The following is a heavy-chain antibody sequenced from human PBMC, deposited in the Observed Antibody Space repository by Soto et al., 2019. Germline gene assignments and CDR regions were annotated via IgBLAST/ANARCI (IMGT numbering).Heavy chain of an antibody. Sequence: KTSETLSLTCAVSGYSISSGYYWGWIRQPPGKGLEWIGSIYHSGSTYYNPSLKSRVTISVDTSKNQFSLKLSSVTAADTAVYYCARSHRLDTAMVTFMDVWGQGTTVTVSS. CDR1: GYSISSGYY. J-gene: IGHJ6*02. D-gene: IGHD5-18*01. V-gene: IGHV4-38-2*01. CDR2: IYHSGST. CDR3: ARSHRLDTAMVTFMDV.